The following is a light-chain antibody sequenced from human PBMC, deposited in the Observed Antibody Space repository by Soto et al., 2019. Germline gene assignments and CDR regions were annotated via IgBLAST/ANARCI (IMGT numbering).Light chain of an antibody. CDR2: EVS. V-gene: IGLV2-8*01. CDR3: SSCAGNTNPYV. J-gene: IGLJ1*01. CDR1: SSDIGGYNY. Sequence: SALTQPPSASGSPGQSVTISCTGTSSDIGGYNYVSWYQHHPGKAPKLIIWEVSKRPSGVPDRFSGSKSGNTASLTVSGLQAEDQADYYCSSCAGNTNPYVFGTGTKLTVL.